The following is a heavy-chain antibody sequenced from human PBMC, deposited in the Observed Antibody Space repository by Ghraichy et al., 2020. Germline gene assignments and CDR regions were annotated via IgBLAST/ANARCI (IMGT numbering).Heavy chain of an antibody. V-gene: IGHV4-39*01. Sequence: ETLSLTCTVSGGSISSSSYYWGWIRQPPGKGLEWIGSIYYSGSTYYNPSLKSRVTISVDTSKNQFSLKLSSVTAADTAVYYCARHHMYYYDSSVRGDFDYWGQGTLVTVSS. CDR3: ARHHMYYYDSSVRGDFDY. D-gene: IGHD3-22*01. CDR1: GGSISSSSYY. J-gene: IGHJ4*02. CDR2: IYYSGST.